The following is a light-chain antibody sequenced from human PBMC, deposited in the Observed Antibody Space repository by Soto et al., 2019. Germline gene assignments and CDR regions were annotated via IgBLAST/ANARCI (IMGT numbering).Light chain of an antibody. CDR2: DAS. J-gene: IGKJ4*01. CDR3: QQRSDWPPLT. V-gene: IGKV3-11*01. CDR1: QSVSSN. Sequence: EIVLTQSPATLSLSPGERATLSCRASQSVSSNLAWYQHKPGQAPRLLIYDASNRATGVPVRFSSSGSGTDFTLTISSLEPEDFAVYYCQQRSDWPPLTFGGGTKVDIK.